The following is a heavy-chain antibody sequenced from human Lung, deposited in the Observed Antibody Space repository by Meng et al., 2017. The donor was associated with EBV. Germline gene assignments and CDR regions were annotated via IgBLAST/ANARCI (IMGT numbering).Heavy chain of an antibody. Sequence: QDWRPGLVKPSNPLSLTWPVSGGSISSYYWSWIRQPAGKGLEWIGRIYTSGSTNYNPSLKSRVTISVDTSKNQFSLKLSSVTAADTAVYYCARALFDYYDSSGYYDYWGQGTLVTVSS. CDR1: GGSISSYY. V-gene: IGHV4-4*07. D-gene: IGHD3-22*01. CDR3: ARALFDYYDSSGYYDY. J-gene: IGHJ4*02. CDR2: IYTSGST.